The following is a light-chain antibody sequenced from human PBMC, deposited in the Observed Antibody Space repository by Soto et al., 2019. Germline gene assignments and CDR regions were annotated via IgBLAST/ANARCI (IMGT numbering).Light chain of an antibody. V-gene: IGKV3-20*01. CDR2: GAS. J-gene: IGKJ4*01. Sequence: EIVLTQSPGTLSLSPGERATLSCRASQSVSSSYLAWYQQKPGQAPRLLIYGASSRATGIPDRFSGSGSGPDFTLTINRLESEDFAVYYCQQYGSSPLTFGGGTKVEIK. CDR1: QSVSSSY. CDR3: QQYGSSPLT.